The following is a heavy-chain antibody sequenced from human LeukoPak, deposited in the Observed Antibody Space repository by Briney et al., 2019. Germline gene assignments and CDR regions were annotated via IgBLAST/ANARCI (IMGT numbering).Heavy chain of an antibody. D-gene: IGHD3-10*01. V-gene: IGHV1-3*01. J-gene: IGHJ6*02. CDR1: GYTFTSYA. Sequence: ASVKVSCKASGYTFTSYAMHWVRQAPGQRLEWMGWINAGNGNTKYSQKFQGRVTITRDTSASTAYMELSSLRSEDTAVYYCVRSGARRDNLRGYYYYGMDVWGQGTTVTVSS. CDR2: INAGNGNT. CDR3: VRSGARRDNLRGYYYYGMDV.